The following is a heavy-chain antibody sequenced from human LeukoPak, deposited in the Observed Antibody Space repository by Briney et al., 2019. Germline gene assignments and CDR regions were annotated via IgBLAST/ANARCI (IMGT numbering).Heavy chain of an antibody. CDR3: ARVIKDGTVVTYAFDI. CDR2: VSDSGDGT. V-gene: IGHV3-23*01. D-gene: IGHD4-23*01. CDR1: GFTFSSYA. J-gene: IGHJ3*02. Sequence: AGGSLRLSCAASGFTFSSYAMYWVRQAPGKGLEWVLGVSDSGDGTHYADSVKGRFTISRDNAKNSLYLQMNSLRAEDTAVYYCARVIKDGTVVTYAFDIWGQGTMVTVSS.